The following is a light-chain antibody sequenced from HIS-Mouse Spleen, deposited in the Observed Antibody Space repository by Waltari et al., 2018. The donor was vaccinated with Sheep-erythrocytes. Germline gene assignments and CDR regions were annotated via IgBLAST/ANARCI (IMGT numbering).Light chain of an antibody. CDR3: CSYAGSSTWV. CDR1: RSYVGSYNL. Sequence: QSALTQPASVSGSPGQSITISCTRTRSYVGSYNLVSGYQQHPGKAPKLMIYEGSKRPSGVSNRFSGSKSGNTASLTISGLQAEDEADYYCCSYAGSSTWVFGGGTKLTVL. CDR2: EGS. V-gene: IGLV2-23*01. J-gene: IGLJ3*02.